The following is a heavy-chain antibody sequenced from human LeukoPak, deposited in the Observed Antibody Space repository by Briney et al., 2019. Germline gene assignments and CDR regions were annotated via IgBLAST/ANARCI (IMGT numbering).Heavy chain of an antibody. V-gene: IGHV3-23*01. Sequence: HPGGSLRLSCAASGFTFSSYAMSWVRQAPGKGLEWVSAISGSGGSTYYADSVKGRFTISRDNSKNTLYLQMNSLRAEDTAVYYCAKEGYYYDSSGYSTYAEYFQHWGQGTLVTVSS. CDR2: ISGSGGST. D-gene: IGHD3-22*01. CDR3: AKEGYYYDSSGYSTYAEYFQH. J-gene: IGHJ1*01. CDR1: GFTFSSYA.